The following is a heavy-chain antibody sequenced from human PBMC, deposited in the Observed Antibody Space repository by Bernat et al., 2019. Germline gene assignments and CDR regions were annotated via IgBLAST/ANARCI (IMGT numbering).Heavy chain of an antibody. CDR2: IYYSGST. Sequence: QVQLQESGPGLVKPSETLSLTCTVSGGSISSYYWSWIRQPPGKGLEWIGYIYYSGSTNYNPSLKSRVTISVATSKNQFSLKLSSVTAADTAVYYCARGAMWCGYFIGMDVWGQGTTVTVSS. CDR1: GGSISSYY. J-gene: IGHJ6*02. CDR3: ARGAMWCGYFIGMDV. V-gene: IGHV4-59*01. D-gene: IGHD3-3*01.